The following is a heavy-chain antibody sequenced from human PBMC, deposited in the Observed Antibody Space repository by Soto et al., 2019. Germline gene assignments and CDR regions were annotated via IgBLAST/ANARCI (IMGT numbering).Heavy chain of an antibody. CDR3: ARSGYCGGDCYIRV. CDR1: GFSITSRSYY. CDR2: IYYSGST. Sequence: SDSLSLNCNVIGFSITSRSYYWCWIRQPPVKGLEWIGSIYYSGSTYYNPSLKSRVTISVDTSKNQFSLKLSSVTAADTAVYYCARSGYCGGDCYIRVWGQG. J-gene: IGHJ1*01. D-gene: IGHD2-21*02. V-gene: IGHV4-39*01.